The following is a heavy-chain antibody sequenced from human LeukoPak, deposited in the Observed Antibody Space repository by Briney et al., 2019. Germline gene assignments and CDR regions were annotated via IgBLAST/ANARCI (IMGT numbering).Heavy chain of an antibody. V-gene: IGHV3-30*02. CDR2: IRYDGSNK. CDR3: AKVPDHPYP. CDR1: GFTFSSYG. Sequence: PGGSLRLSCAASGFTFSSYGMHWVRQAPGKGLEWVAVIRYDGSNKCYADSVKGRFTISRDNSKNTLYLQMNSLRAEDTAVYYCAKVPDHPYPWGQGTLVTVSS. J-gene: IGHJ4*02.